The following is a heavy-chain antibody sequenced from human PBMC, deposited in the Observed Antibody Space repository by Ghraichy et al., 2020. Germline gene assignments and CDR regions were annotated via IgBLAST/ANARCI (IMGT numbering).Heavy chain of an antibody. CDR2: IFRSGGT. V-gene: IGHV4-38-2*02. D-gene: IGHD3-22*01. J-gene: IGHJ4*02. CDR3: ARGRLIYYDSSGSYFDY. Sequence: SQTLSLTCTVSGYSISSGYFWGWIRQPPGKGLEWIANIFRSGGTFYNPSLKSRVTISVNTSENQISLQLSSVTAADTAVYFCARGRLIYYDSSGSYFDYWGQGT. CDR1: GYSISSGYF.